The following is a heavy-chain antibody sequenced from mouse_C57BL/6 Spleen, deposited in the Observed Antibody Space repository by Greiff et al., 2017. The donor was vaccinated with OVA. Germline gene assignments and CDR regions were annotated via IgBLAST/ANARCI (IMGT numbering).Heavy chain of an antibody. CDR2: IYPSDSET. Sequence: QVQLKQPGAELVRPGSSVKLSCKASGYTFTSYWMDWVKQRPGQGLEWIGNIYPSDSETHYNQKFKDKATLTVDKSSSTAYMQLSSLTSEDSAVYYCARRGYGGSFSVYFDVWGTGTTVTVSS. D-gene: IGHD1-1*01. CDR1: GYTFTSYW. J-gene: IGHJ1*03. V-gene: IGHV1-61*01. CDR3: ARRGYGGSFSVYFDV.